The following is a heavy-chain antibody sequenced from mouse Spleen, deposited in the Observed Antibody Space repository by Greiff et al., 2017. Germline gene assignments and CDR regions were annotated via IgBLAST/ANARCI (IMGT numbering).Heavy chain of an antibody. CDR3: ARSRYYFDY. Sequence: VQLKESGPELVKPGDSVKISCKASGYSFTGYFMNWVMQSHGKSLEWIGRINPYNGDTFYNQKFKGKATLTVGKSSSTAHMELRSLTSEDSAVYYCARSRYYFDYWGQGTTLTVSS. CDR1: GYSFTGYF. CDR2: INPYNGDT. J-gene: IGHJ2*01. V-gene: IGHV1-20*01.